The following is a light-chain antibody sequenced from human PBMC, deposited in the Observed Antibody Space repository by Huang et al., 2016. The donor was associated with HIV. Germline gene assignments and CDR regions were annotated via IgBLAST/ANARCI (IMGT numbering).Light chain of an antibody. J-gene: IGKJ3*01. Sequence: DIQMTQSPSSLSASVGDRVTITCQASQDITNQLNWYQQKPGKAPKLLIYDASNLETGVPSRFSRSGSGTDFTFTISSLQPEDIATYYCQQYDNLPRTFGPGTKVDMK. V-gene: IGKV1-33*01. CDR2: DAS. CDR3: QQYDNLPRT. CDR1: QDITNQ.